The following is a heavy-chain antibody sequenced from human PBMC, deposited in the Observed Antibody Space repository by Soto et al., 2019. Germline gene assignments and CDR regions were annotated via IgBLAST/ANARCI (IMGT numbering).Heavy chain of an antibody. J-gene: IGHJ6*02. CDR2: IWYDGSNK. Sequence: GGSLRLSCAASGFTFISYGMHWVRQAPGKGLEWVAVIWYDGSNKYYADSVKGRFTISRDNSKNTLYLQMNSLRAEDTAVYYCARDSARGSYYYYGMDVWGQGTTVTVSS. D-gene: IGHD3-10*01. V-gene: IGHV3-33*01. CDR1: GFTFISYG. CDR3: ARDSARGSYYYYGMDV.